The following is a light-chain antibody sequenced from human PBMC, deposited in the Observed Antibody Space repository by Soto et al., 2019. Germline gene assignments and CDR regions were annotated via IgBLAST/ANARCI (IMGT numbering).Light chain of an antibody. Sequence: EIVLTQSPGTLSLSPGERATLSCRASQSVSNNYLAWYQQKPGQAPRLLIYGASNRATGIPARFSGSGSGTDFTLTIGSLEPEDFAVYYCQHYVERSPITFGQGTRLEIK. CDR1: QSVSNNY. J-gene: IGKJ5*01. CDR2: GAS. CDR3: QHYVERSPIT. V-gene: IGKV3-20*01.